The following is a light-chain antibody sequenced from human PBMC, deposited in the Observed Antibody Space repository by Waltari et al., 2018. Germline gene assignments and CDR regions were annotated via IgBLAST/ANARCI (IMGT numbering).Light chain of an antibody. CDR3: QQGHAMPWT. CDR1: SSISTNY. CDR2: RIS. Sequence: EIVLTQSPTSMAVSQGERVTISCTASSSISTNYLNWYQQKPGFPPRLLVYRISSLASGVPARFSGSGSGTSYTLTISSMEAEDAANYYCQQGHAMPWTFGQGTKVEIK. V-gene: IGKV3D-20*02. J-gene: IGKJ1*01.